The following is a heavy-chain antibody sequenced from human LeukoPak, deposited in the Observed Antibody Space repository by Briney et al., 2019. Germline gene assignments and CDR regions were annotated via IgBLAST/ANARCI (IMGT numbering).Heavy chain of an antibody. V-gene: IGHV3-23*01. CDR3: AKGIDYFDY. Sequence: GGSLRLSCAASGFTFSTYAMSWVRQAPGKGLEWVSAISGRDGSTYYANSVRGRFTISRDDSRNTLYLQMNSLRAEDTAVYYCAKGIDYFDYWGQGTLVTVSS. CDR1: GFTFSTYA. J-gene: IGHJ4*02. CDR2: ISGRDGST. D-gene: IGHD2-15*01.